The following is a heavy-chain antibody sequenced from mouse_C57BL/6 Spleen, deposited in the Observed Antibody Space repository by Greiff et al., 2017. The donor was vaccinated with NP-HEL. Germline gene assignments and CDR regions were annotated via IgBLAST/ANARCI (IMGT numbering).Heavy chain of an antibody. Sequence: VQLQESGAELARPGASVKMSCKASGYTFTSYTMHWVKQRPGQGLEWIGYINPSSGYTKYNQKFKDKATLTADKSSSTAYMQLSSLTSEDSAVYYCARHTTVEGDYFDYWGQGTTLTVSS. D-gene: IGHD1-1*01. CDR3: ARHTTVEGDYFDY. CDR2: INPSSGYT. V-gene: IGHV1-4*01. CDR1: GYTFTSYT. J-gene: IGHJ2*01.